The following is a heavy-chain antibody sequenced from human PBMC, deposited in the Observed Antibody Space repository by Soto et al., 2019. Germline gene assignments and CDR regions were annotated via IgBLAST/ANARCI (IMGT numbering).Heavy chain of an antibody. CDR2: IKQDGSEK. D-gene: IGHD6-25*01. V-gene: IGHV3-7*01. J-gene: IGHJ4*02. Sequence: EVQLVESGGGLVQTGGSLRLSCAASGFTFSSYWMSWVRQAPGKGLEWVANIKQDGSEKDYVDSVNGRFTISRDNAKNSLYLQVNSLRVEDTAVYYCAREKRANGYFDYWGQGTLVTVSS. CDR1: GFTFSSYW. CDR3: AREKRANGYFDY.